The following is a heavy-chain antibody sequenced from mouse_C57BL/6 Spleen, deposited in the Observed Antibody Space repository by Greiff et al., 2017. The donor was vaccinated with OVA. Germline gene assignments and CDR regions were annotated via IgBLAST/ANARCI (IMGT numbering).Heavy chain of an antibody. J-gene: IGHJ3*01. CDR3: TRKDWDVEGFAY. CDR2: IDPETGGT. Sequence: VQLQQSGAELVRPGASVTLSCKASGYTFTDYEMHWVKQTPVHGLEWIGAIDPETGGTAYNQKFKGKAILTADKSSSTAYMELRSLTSEDSAVYYCTRKDWDVEGFAYWGQGTLVTVSA. D-gene: IGHD4-1*01. CDR1: GYTFTDYE. V-gene: IGHV1-15*01.